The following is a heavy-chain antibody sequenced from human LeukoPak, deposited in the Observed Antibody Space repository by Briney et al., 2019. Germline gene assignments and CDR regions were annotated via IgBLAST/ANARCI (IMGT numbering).Heavy chain of an antibody. V-gene: IGHV1-18*01. J-gene: IGHJ6*02. CDR3: ARDLARYFDWLFPPDEYYYYGMDV. CDR1: GYTFTTYG. D-gene: IGHD3-9*01. CDR2: ISAYNGNT. Sequence: ASVKVSCTASGYTFTTYGISWVRQAPGQGLEWMGCISAYNGNTNYAQKLPGRVTITTDTSTSTAYTELRSLRSDDTAVYYCARDLARYFDWLFPPDEYYYYGMDVWDQGTTVTVSS.